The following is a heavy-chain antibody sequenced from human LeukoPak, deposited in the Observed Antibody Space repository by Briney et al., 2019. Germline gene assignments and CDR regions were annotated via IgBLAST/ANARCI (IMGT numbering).Heavy chain of an antibody. J-gene: IGHJ5*02. CDR3: ARDDCSSISCYHNWFDP. V-gene: IGHV3-7*01. D-gene: IGHD2-2*01. CDR1: GFTFGSYW. Sequence: GGSLRLSCAASGFTFGSYWMSWVRQAPGKGLEWVANIKQDGSEKYYVDSVKGRFTISRDNAKNSLYLQMNSLRAEDTAVYYCARDDCSSISCYHNWFDPWGQGTLDTVSS. CDR2: IKQDGSEK.